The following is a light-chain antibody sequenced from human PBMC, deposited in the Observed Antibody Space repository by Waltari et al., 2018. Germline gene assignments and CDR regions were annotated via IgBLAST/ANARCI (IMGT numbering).Light chain of an antibody. V-gene: IGKV1-33*01. CDR1: QDINNS. J-gene: IGKJ3*01. CDR3: QQYDNLPLT. CDR2: DAS. Sequence: DIQMTQSPSSLSASVGDRVTITCQASQDINNSLNWDQQKPGKAHKLLIYDASNLQTGVPARCSGSGSGTDFTFTISSLQPEDIATYYCQQYDNLPLTFGPGTKVDIK.